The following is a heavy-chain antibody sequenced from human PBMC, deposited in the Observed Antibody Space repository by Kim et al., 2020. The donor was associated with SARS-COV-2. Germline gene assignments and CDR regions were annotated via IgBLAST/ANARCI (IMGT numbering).Heavy chain of an antibody. CDR2: IYPGDSDT. V-gene: IGHV5-51*01. Sequence: GESLKISCKGSGYSFTSYWIGWVRQMPGKGLEWMGIIYPGDSDTRYSPSFQGQVTISADKSISTAYLQWSSLKASDTAMYYCARPLRYCSSTSCTHPPPGAFDIWGQGTMVTVSS. D-gene: IGHD2-2*01. CDR3: ARPLRYCSSTSCTHPPPGAFDI. CDR1: GYSFTSYW. J-gene: IGHJ3*02.